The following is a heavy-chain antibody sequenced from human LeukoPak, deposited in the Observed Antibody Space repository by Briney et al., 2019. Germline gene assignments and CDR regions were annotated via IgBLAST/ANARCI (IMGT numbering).Heavy chain of an antibody. J-gene: IGHJ4*02. Sequence: GGSLRLSCAASGFIFSSYTMSWVRQAPGKGLEWVSTISGSRSSTYYADSVKGRFTISRDNSKNTLYLQMNSLRAEDTAVYYCARGRGASDFWGQGTLVTVSS. CDR1: GFIFSSYT. V-gene: IGHV3-23*01. CDR3: ARGRGASDF. D-gene: IGHD5-12*01. CDR2: ISGSRSST.